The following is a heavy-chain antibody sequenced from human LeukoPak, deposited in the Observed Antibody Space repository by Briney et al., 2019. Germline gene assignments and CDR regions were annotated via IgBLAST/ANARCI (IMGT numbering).Heavy chain of an antibody. CDR2: FDPEDGET. J-gene: IGHJ5*02. CDR3: ATLNYYDSSGYYQGESWFDP. D-gene: IGHD3-22*01. CDR1: GYTLTELS. Sequence: ASVKVSCKVSGYTLTELSMHWVRQAPGKGLEWMGGFDPEDGETIYAQKFQGRVTMTEDTSTDTAYMEPSSLRSEDTAVYYCATLNYYDSSGYYQGESWFDPWGQGTLVTVSS. V-gene: IGHV1-24*01.